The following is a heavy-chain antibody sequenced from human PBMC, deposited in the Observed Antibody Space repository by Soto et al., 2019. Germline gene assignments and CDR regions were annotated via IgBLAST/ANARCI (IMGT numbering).Heavy chain of an antibody. J-gene: IGHJ6*02. CDR1: RFTFNSHG. V-gene: IGHV3-33*01. CDR3: VRDAMTAGGMDV. CDR2: IWYDGSNK. Sequence: GGSLRLSCAASRFTFNSHGMHWVRQAPGKGLEWVAVIWYDGSNKYYADSVKGRFTISRDNSKNTLYLQMNSLRTEDTAVYYCVRDAMTAGGMDVWGQGTTVTVSS.